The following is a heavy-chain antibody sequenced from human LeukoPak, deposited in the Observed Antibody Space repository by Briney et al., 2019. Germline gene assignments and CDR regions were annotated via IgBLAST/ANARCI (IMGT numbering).Heavy chain of an antibody. CDR3: ARDPLGGYDYYYGMDV. J-gene: IGHJ6*02. CDR1: GFIFSDYG. V-gene: IGHV3-48*01. D-gene: IGHD5-12*01. Sequence: GGSLRLSCAASGFIFSDYGMNWVRQAPGKGLEWVSYISTGSSTIYYADSVKGRFTISRDNAKYSLYLQMNSLRAEDTAVYYCARDPLGGYDYYYGMDVWGQGTTVTVSS. CDR2: ISTGSSTI.